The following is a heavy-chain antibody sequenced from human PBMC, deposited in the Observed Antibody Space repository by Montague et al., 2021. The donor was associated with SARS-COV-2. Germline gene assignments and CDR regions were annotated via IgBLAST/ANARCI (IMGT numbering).Heavy chain of an antibody. CDR1: GGSVSSSSYY. J-gene: IGHJ3*02. Sequence: SETLSLTCTVSGGSVSSSSYYWGWIRRPPGKGLEWIGSIYYTGCTYYNPSLESRVTISVDTSKNQFSLKLSSVTAADTAVYYCARHTTGSGNAFDIWGQGTMVTVSS. CDR2: IYYTGCT. CDR3: ARHTTGSGNAFDI. V-gene: IGHV4-39*01. D-gene: IGHD3-10*01.